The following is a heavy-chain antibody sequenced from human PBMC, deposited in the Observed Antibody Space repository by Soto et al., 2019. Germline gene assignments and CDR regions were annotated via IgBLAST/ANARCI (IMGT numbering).Heavy chain of an antibody. CDR2: INPSGGST. CDR3: ARGNLTGTTTVHWVDP. V-gene: IGHV1-46*01. Sequence: PSVKVSCKASGYTFTSYYMHWVRQAPGQGLEWMGIINPSGGSTSYAQKFQGRVTMTRDTSTSTVYMELSSLRSEDTAVYYCARGNLTGTTTVHWVDPWGQGALVTVSS. D-gene: IGHD1-7*01. CDR1: GYTFTSYY. J-gene: IGHJ5*02.